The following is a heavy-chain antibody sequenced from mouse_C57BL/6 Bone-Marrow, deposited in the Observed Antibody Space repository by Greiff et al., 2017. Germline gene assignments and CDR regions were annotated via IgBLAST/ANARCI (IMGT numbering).Heavy chain of an antibody. CDR2: ISSGSSTI. Sequence: EVQRVESGGGLVKPGGSLKLSCAASGFTFSDYGMHWVRQAPEKGLEWVAYISSGSSTIYYADTVKGRFTISRDNAKNTLFLQMTSLRSEDTAMYYCARGLYYGSSAWFAYWGQGTLVTVSA. J-gene: IGHJ3*01. V-gene: IGHV5-17*01. CDR3: ARGLYYGSSAWFAY. D-gene: IGHD1-1*01. CDR1: GFTFSDYG.